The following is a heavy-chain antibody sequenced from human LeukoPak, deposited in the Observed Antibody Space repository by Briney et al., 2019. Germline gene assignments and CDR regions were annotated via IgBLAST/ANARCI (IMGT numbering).Heavy chain of an antibody. Sequence: ASVKVSCKASGYTXTGYYMHGVRQAPGQGLEWMGWINPNSGGTKYAQKFQGRVTMTRDTSITTVYMELSSLRSDDTAVYYCARDYYGSGSYYQLGYWGQGTLVTVSS. CDR1: GYTXTGYY. J-gene: IGHJ4*02. V-gene: IGHV1-2*02. CDR3: ARDYYGSGSYYQLGY. CDR2: INPNSGGT. D-gene: IGHD3-10*01.